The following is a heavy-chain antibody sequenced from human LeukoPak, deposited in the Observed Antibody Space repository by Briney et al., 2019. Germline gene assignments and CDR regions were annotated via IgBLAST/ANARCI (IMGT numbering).Heavy chain of an antibody. V-gene: IGHV3-74*01. J-gene: IGHJ6*02. Sequence: GGSLRLSCAASRFTFSTYAMSWVRQAPGKGLVWVSRINSDGSNTRYADSVKGRFTVSRDNAKNTLFLQMNSLRTEDTAVYYCVRGIQSWFNGMDVWGQGTTVTVSS. CDR2: INSDGSNT. D-gene: IGHD3-10*01. CDR1: RFTFSTYA. CDR3: VRGIQSWFNGMDV.